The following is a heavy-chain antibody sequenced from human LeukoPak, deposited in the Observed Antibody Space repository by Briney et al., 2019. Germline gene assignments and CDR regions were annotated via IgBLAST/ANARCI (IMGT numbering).Heavy chain of an antibody. Sequence: GASVKVSCKASGYTFTSYDINWLRQATGQGLEWMGWMNPNSGNTGYAQKFQGRVTMTRNTSISTAYMELSSLRSEDTAVYYCARENYYYDSWFDPWGQGTLVIVSS. J-gene: IGHJ5*02. V-gene: IGHV1-8*01. CDR1: GYTFTSYD. D-gene: IGHD3-22*01. CDR3: ARENYYYDSWFDP. CDR2: MNPNSGNT.